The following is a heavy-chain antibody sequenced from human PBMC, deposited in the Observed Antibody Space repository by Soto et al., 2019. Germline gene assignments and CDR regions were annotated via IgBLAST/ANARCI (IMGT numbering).Heavy chain of an antibody. CDR1: GYTFTSYG. D-gene: IGHD2-15*01. Sequence: GASVKVSCKASGYTFTSYGISWVRQAPGQGLERMGWISAYNGNTNYAQKLQGRVTMTTDTSTSTAYMELRSLRSDDTAVYYCAVTRGIQDCSGGSCYIGWFDPWGQGTLVTVSS. CDR2: ISAYNGNT. J-gene: IGHJ5*02. CDR3: AVTRGIQDCSGGSCYIGWFDP. V-gene: IGHV1-18*01.